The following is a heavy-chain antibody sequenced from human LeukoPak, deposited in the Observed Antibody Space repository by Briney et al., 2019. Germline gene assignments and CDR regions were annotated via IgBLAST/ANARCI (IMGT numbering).Heavy chain of an antibody. Sequence: KASETLSLTCTVSGGSINYYYWSWIRQPPGKGLEWIGYIYYSGSSNYNPSLKSRVTISIDTSKNQFSLELSSVTAADTAVYYCARVLYYYGSGTYYRRSYGMDVWGQGTTVTVSS. V-gene: IGHV4-59*01. CDR2: IYYSGSS. CDR1: GGSINYYY. CDR3: ARVLYYYGSGTYYRRSYGMDV. J-gene: IGHJ6*02. D-gene: IGHD3-10*01.